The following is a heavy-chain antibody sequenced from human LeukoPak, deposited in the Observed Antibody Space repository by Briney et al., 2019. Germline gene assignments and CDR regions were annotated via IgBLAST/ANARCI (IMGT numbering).Heavy chain of an antibody. V-gene: IGHV4-34*01. CDR3: ATSAQTYYYDSSAYYYNWFDP. CDR1: GGSFSGYY. J-gene: IGHJ5*02. D-gene: IGHD3-22*01. CDR2: INHSGST. Sequence: SETLSLTCAVYGGSFSGYYWSWIRQPPGKGLEWIGEINHSGSTNYNPSLKSRVTISVDTSKNQFSLKLSSVTAADTPVYYCATSAQTYYYDSSAYYYNWFDPWGQGTLVTVSS.